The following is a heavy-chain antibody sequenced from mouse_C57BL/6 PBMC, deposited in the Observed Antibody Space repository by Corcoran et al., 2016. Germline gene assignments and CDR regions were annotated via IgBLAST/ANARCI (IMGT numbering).Heavy chain of an antibody. CDR1: GYTFTDYY. V-gene: IGHV1-76*01. CDR2: IYPGSGIT. Sequence: QVQLKQSGAELVRPGASVKLSCKAAGYTFTDYYIKGVKQRPGQGLEGFARIYPGSGITYYNEKFKGKATLTAEKASSTAYMQLSSLTSEDFAVYFCAPSYDGYSYYWVHGTTLTFSS. CDR3: APSYDGYSYY. J-gene: IGHJ2*01. D-gene: IGHD2-3*01.